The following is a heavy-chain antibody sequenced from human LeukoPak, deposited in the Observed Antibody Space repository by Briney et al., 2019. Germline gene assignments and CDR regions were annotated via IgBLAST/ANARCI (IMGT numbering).Heavy chain of an antibody. Sequence: SETLSLTCTVSGGSISSGGYSWSWIRQHPGKGLEWIGYIYYSGSTYYNPSLKSRVTISVDTSKNQFSLKLSSVTAADTAVYYCARDHTLWSNWFDHWGQGTLVTVSS. V-gene: IGHV4-31*03. CDR2: IYYSGST. CDR3: ARDHTLWSNWFDH. D-gene: IGHD2-21*01. CDR1: GGSISSGGYS. J-gene: IGHJ5*02.